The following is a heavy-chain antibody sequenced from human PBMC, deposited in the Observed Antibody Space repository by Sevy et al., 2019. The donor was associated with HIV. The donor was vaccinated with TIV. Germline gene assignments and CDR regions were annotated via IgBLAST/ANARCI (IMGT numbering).Heavy chain of an antibody. V-gene: IGHV1-18*01. CDR1: GYTFTSYG. D-gene: IGHD2-15*01. J-gene: IGHJ3*02. Sequence: ASVKVSCKASGYTFTSYGISWVRQAPGQGLEWMGWISAYNGNTNYAQKLQGRVTMTTDTSTSTAYMELRSLRSDDTAVYYCARDYAAYGGVLAALDAFDIWGQGTMVTVSS. CDR2: ISAYNGNT. CDR3: ARDYAAYGGVLAALDAFDI.